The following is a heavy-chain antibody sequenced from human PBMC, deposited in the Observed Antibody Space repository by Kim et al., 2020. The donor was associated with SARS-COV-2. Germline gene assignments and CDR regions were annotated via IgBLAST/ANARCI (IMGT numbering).Heavy chain of an antibody. D-gene: IGHD1-26*01. J-gene: IGHJ4*02. Sequence: QKVQGRVTMTTDTSTNTVYMEVRSLRADDTAVFYCARDRIPYSATDHDFDYWGQGTLVTVSS. CDR3: ARDRIPYSATDHDFDY. V-gene: IGHV1-18*01.